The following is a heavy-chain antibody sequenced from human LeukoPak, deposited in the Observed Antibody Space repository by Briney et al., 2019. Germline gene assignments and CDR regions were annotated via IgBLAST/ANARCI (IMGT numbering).Heavy chain of an antibody. CDR1: GGSISSYY. D-gene: IGHD1-26*01. CDR2: IYYSGST. V-gene: IGHV4-59*01. CDR3: ARGATTSAEYFQH. Sequence: SETLSLTCTVSGGSISSYYWSWIRQPPGKGLEWIGYIYYSGSTNYNPSLKSRVTISVDTSKNQFSLKLSSVTAADTAVYYCARGATTSAEYFQHWGQGTLVTVPS. J-gene: IGHJ1*01.